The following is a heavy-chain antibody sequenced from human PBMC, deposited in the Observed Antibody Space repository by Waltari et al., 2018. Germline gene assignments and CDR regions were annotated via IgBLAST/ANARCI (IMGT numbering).Heavy chain of an antibody. CDR3: ARTWSTGTYDY. D-gene: IGHD1-26*01. CDR2: INPYSGGR. J-gene: IGHJ4*02. Sequence: QVQLVQSGAEVKKPGASVKVSCKASGYTFTERYIHWVRQAPGQGLEWMGLINPYSGGRDYAPKFQGRVTLTRDTSINTAYMELKRLTSDDTANYYCARTWSTGTYDYWGQGTLVTVSS. CDR1: GYTFTERY. V-gene: IGHV1-2*06.